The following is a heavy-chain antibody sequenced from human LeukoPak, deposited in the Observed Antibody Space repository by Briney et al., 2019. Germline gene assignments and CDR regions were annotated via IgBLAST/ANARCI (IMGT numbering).Heavy chain of an antibody. J-gene: IGHJ4*02. CDR2: INPNSGGT. V-gene: IGHV1-2*02. CDR1: GYMFTGYY. Sequence: ASVNVSCKASGYMFTGYYMLWVRQAPGQGLEWMGWINPNSGGTNYAQKFQGRVTMTRDTSISTAYMELSSLRSDDTAVYYRARGYCSGDCFTLFDYWGQGTLVTVSS. D-gene: IGHD2-21*02. CDR3: ARGYCSGDCFTLFDY.